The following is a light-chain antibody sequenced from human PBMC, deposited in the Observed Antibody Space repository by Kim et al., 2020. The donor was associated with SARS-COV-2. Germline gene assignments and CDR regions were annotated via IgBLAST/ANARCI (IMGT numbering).Light chain of an antibody. CDR2: DVS. CDR3: SSYTSSSTLV. Sequence: GQSSTISCTRTSSDVVGYNYVSWYQQHPGKAPKLMIYDVSNRPSGVSNRFSGSKSGNTASLTISGLQAEDEADYYCSSYTSSSTLVFGGGTQLTVL. V-gene: IGLV2-14*03. J-gene: IGLJ2*01. CDR1: SSDVVGYNY.